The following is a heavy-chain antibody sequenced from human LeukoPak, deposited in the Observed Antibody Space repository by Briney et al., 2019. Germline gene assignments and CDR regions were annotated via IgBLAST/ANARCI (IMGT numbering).Heavy chain of an antibody. D-gene: IGHD6-19*01. J-gene: IGHJ4*02. CDR1: GFTFSSYA. CDR3: AKAIAVAGTYYFDY. CDR2: ISGSGGST. Sequence: QPGGSLRLSCAASGFTFSSYAMSWVRQAPGKGLEWVSAISGSGGSTYYADSVKGRFTISRDNSKNTLYLQMNGLRAEDTAVYYCAKAIAVAGTYYFDYWGQGTLVTVSS. V-gene: IGHV3-23*01.